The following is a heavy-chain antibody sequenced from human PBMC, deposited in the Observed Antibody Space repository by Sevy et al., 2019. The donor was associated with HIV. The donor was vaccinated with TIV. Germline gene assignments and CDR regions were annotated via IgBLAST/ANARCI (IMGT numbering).Heavy chain of an antibody. D-gene: IGHD3-16*01. V-gene: IGHV3-21*01. CDR3: ARDRSGLGHAFDI. CDR2: ISSSSSNI. CDR1: GFTFSSYS. J-gene: IGHJ3*02. Sequence: GGSLRLSCAASGFTFSSYSMNWVRQAPGKGLEWVSSISSSSSNIYYADSVKGRFTISRDNVKNSLYLQMNSLRAEDTAVYNCARDRSGLGHAFDIWGQGTMVTVSS.